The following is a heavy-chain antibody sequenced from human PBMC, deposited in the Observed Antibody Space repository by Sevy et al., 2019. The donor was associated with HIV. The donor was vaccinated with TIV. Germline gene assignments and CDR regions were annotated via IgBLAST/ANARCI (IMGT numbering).Heavy chain of an antibody. V-gene: IGHV3-49*03. D-gene: IGHD3-16*02. CDR2: IRSKAYGGTT. CDR1: GFTFGDYA. CDR3: TRALLSDYVWGSYRWNFDY. J-gene: IGHJ4*02. Sequence: GGSLRLSCTASGFTFGDYAMSWFRQAPGKGLEWVGFIRSKAYGGTTEYDASVKGRFTISRDDSKSIAYLQMNSLKTEDTAVYYCTRALLSDYVWGSYRWNFDYWGQGTLVTVSS.